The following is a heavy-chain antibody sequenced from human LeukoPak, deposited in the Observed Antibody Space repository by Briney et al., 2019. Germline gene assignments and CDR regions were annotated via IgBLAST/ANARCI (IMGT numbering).Heavy chain of an antibody. J-gene: IGHJ4*02. CDR2: IGNDGRDQ. CDR1: GFTFSGYA. Sequence: GGSLRLSCAASGFTFSGYAMHWVRQPPGVGLEWVAIIGNDGRDQHYSDSVKGRFTISRDNSKNTLFLQLNSLRPEDTALYLGARDLMWGFDYWDRGTLAIVSS. D-gene: IGHD7-27*01. V-gene: IGHV3-30*02. CDR3: ARDLMWGFDY.